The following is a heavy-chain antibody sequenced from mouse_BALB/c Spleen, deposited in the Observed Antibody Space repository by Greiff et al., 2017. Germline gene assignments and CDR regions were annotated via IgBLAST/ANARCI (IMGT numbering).Heavy chain of an antibody. V-gene: IGHV14-3*02. CDR2: IDPANGNT. CDR1: GFNIKDTY. Sequence: VQLQQSGAELVKPGASVKLSCTASGFNIKDTYMHWVKQRPEQGLEWIGRIDPANGNTKYDPKFQGKATITADTSSNTAYLQLSSLTSEDTAVYYCAREGLYYDYTWFAYWGQGTLVTVSA. D-gene: IGHD2-4*01. J-gene: IGHJ3*01. CDR3: AREGLYYDYTWFAY.